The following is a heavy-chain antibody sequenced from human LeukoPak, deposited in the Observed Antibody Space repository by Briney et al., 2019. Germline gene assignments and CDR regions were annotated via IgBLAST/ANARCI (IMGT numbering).Heavy chain of an antibody. CDR2: INSDTNIT. CDR3: VRDHDWSFDL. Sequence: GGSLRLSCVASGFSFSSYPMNWAGKPQGKGLEWVSHINSDTNITPYTASVSGRFTISRDNANNSLYLHVNSLRDEDTAVYYCVRDHDWSFDLWGQGALVTVSS. V-gene: IGHV3-48*02. J-gene: IGHJ4*02. D-gene: IGHD1-1*01. CDR1: GFSFSSYP.